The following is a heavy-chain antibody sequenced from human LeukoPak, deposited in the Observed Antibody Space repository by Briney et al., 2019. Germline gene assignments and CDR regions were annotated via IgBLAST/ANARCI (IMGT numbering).Heavy chain of an antibody. D-gene: IGHD3-10*01. J-gene: IGHJ4*02. V-gene: IGHV3-7*05. CDR3: ARVGLLWFGEFDY. CDR1: GFTFSTYW. CDR2: IHQDESEK. Sequence: GGSLRLSCAASGFTFSTYWMSWVRQAPGKGLEWVANIHQDESEKYYVDSVKGRFTISRDNAKNSLYLQMNSLRAEDTAVYYCARVGLLWFGEFDYWGQGTLVTVSS.